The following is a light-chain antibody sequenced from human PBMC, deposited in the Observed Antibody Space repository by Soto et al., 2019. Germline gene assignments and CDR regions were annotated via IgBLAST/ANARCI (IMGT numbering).Light chain of an antibody. CDR3: QQYNTYSYT. J-gene: IGKJ2*01. CDR2: DAS. Sequence: DIQMTQSPSTLSVSVGDRVTITCRASQSISNWLAWYQQKPGKAPNLLIFDASTLESGVPSRFSGSGSGTEFTLTINSLQPDDFATYFCQQYNTYSYTFGQGTKLEF. CDR1: QSISNW. V-gene: IGKV1-5*01.